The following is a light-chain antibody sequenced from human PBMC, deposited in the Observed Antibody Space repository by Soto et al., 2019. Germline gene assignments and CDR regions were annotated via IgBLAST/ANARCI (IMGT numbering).Light chain of an antibody. V-gene: IGKV1-5*01. Sequence: IQLTQSPSTLPASVGDRVTLTCRASQSISNWLAWYQQKPGTAPKLLIYHASILETAVPSRFSCNGSGTEFTLTISSLQPGDFATYYCQQYNSYSFGQGSRVEIK. CDR1: QSISNW. J-gene: IGKJ1*01. CDR3: QQYNSYS. CDR2: HAS.